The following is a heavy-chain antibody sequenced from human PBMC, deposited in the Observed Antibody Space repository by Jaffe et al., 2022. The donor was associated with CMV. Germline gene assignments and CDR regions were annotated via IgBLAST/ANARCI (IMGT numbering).Heavy chain of an antibody. D-gene: IGHD2-8*01. CDR1: GFTFSSYE. CDR2: ISSSGSTI. Sequence: EVQLVESGGGLVQPGGSLRLSCAASGFTFSSYEMNWVRQAPGKGLEWVSYISSSGSTIYYADSVKGRFTISRDNAKNSLYLQMNSLRAEDTAVYYCARGIGVIVPPARWAFDPWGQGTLVTVSS. CDR3: ARGIGVIVPPARWAFDP. V-gene: IGHV3-48*03. J-gene: IGHJ5*02.